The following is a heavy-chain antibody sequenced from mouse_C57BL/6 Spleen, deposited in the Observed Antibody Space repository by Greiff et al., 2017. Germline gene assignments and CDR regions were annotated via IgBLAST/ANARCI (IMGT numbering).Heavy chain of an antibody. CDR1: GYSITSGYY. D-gene: IGHD4-1*01. CDR2: ISYDGSN. CDR3: AREALTGSYYYAMDY. V-gene: IGHV3-6*01. J-gene: IGHJ4*01. Sequence: EVQLQESGPGLVKPSQSLSLTCSVTGYSITSGYYWNWIRQFPGNKLEWMGYISYDGSNNYNPSLKNRISITRDTSKNQFFLKLNSVTTEDTATYYCAREALTGSYYYAMDYWGQGTSVTVSS.